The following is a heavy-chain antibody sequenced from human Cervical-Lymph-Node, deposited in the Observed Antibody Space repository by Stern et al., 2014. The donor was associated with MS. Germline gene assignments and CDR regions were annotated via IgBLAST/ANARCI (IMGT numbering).Heavy chain of an antibody. D-gene: IGHD6-19*01. CDR2: TYYNGSP. V-gene: IGHV4-59*01. CDR3: ARGNRYTSGWESFDF. Sequence: QVQLQESGPGLVKPSETLSLTCTVSGVSISSYYWNWIRQPPGKGLEWIGYTYYNGSPKYNPSLKSRVTMSVDTSKNQFSLRLTSVTAADTAVYHCARGNRYTSGWESFDFWGQGTLVTVSS. J-gene: IGHJ4*02. CDR1: GVSISSYY.